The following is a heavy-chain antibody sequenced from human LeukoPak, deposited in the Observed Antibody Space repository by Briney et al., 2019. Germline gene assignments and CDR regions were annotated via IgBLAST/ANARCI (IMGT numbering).Heavy chain of an antibody. Sequence: HSGGSLRLSCAASGFTFSSYAMSWVRQAPGKGLEWVSAISGSGVSTYYADSVKGRFTISRDNSKNTLYLQMNSLRAEDTAVYYCAKGQSGYTYGYFHWGQGTLVTVSS. D-gene: IGHD5-18*01. CDR3: AKGQSGYTYGYFH. CDR1: GFTFSSYA. J-gene: IGHJ4*02. CDR2: ISGSGVST. V-gene: IGHV3-23*01.